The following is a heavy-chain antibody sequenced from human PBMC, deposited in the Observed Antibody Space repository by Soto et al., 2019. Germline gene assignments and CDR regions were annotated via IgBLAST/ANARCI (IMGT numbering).Heavy chain of an antibody. V-gene: IGHV1-58*02. CDR3: ARGIAVAGTISYYRIYGMDV. Sequence: SVKVSCKASGFTFTSSAMQWVRQARGQRLEWIGWIVVGSGNTNYAQKFQERVTITRDMSTSTAYMELSSLRSEDTAVYYCARGIAVAGTISYYRIYGMDVWGQGTTVTVSS. J-gene: IGHJ6*02. CDR1: GFTFTSSA. CDR2: IVVGSGNT. D-gene: IGHD6-19*01.